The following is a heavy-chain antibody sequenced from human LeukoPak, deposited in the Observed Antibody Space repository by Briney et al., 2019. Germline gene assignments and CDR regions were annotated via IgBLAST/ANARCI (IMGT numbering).Heavy chain of an antibody. CDR2: IYPGDSDT. D-gene: IGHD5-18*01. Sequence: GESLKISCKGSGYTFISHWIGWVRQMPGKGLEWMGIIYPGDSDTTYSPSFQGQVTISADKSISTAYLQWSSLKASDTAMYYCARRTAMEGLDYWGQGTLVTVSS. V-gene: IGHV5-51*01. J-gene: IGHJ4*02. CDR3: ARRTAMEGLDY. CDR1: GYTFISHW.